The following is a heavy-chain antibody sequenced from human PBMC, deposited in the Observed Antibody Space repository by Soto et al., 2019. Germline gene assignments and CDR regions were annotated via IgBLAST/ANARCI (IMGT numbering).Heavy chain of an antibody. V-gene: IGHV4-34*01. D-gene: IGHD3-10*01. Sequence: SETLSLTCAVYGGSFSGYYWSWIRQPPGKGLEWIGEINHSGSTNYNPSLKSRVTISVDTSKNQFSLKLSSVTAADTAVYYCARGGITMVRGPLGVEFFYYYYGMDVWGQGTTVTVS. J-gene: IGHJ6*02. CDR1: GGSFSGYY. CDR2: INHSGST. CDR3: ARGGITMVRGPLGVEFFYYYYGMDV.